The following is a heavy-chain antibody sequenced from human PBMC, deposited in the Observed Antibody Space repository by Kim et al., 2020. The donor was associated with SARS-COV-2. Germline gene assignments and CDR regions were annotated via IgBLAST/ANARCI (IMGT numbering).Heavy chain of an antibody. CDR3: ATDMYGAGMTTFCFDS. CDR1: GYTFTSLA. Sequence: ASVKVSCKVSGYTFTSLAMHWVRQAPGQGLEWMGWINTKTGKPTYAQGFPGRFTMSVDTSVNTAYLQISSLKAEDTALYYCATDMYGAGMTTFCFDSWG. V-gene: IGHV7-4-1*02. CDR2: INTKTGKP. D-gene: IGHD6-19*01. J-gene: IGHJ5*01.